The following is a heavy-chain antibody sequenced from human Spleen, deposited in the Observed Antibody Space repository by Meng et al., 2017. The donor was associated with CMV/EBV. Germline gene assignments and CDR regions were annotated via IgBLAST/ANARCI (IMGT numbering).Heavy chain of an antibody. CDR3: ARGSGSYEFFDY. V-gene: IGHV3-53*01. J-gene: IGHJ4*02. CDR1: GFIVSRNY. Sequence: GESLKISCVASGFIVSRNYMTWVRQAPGKGPEWVSLIYGGDSTYYADSVKGRFTISRDNAKNSLYLQMDSLRAKDTAVYYCARGSGSYEFFDYWGQGTLVTVSS. D-gene: IGHD1-26*01. CDR2: IYGGDST.